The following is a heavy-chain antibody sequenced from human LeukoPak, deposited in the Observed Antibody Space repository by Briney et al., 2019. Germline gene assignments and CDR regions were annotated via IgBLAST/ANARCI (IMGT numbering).Heavy chain of an antibody. CDR2: ISGSGGRP. J-gene: IGHJ4*02. CDR1: GFTFSSCA. CDR3: ARHPEPGYCSSTSCHESYFDY. V-gene: IGHV3-23*01. Sequence: GSLRLSCAASGFTFSSCAMSWVRQAPGKRLEWVSAISGSGGRPYYADSVKGRFTISRDNSKNTLYLQMNSLRAEDTAVYYCARHPEPGYCSSTSCHESYFDYWGQGTLVTVSS. D-gene: IGHD2-2*01.